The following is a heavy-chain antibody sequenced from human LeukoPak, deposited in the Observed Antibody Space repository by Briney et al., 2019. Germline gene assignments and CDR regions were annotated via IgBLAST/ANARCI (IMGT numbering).Heavy chain of an antibody. V-gene: IGHV1-46*01. CDR2: ITPNGGST. J-gene: IGHJ4*02. CDR3: ARGLYYLDY. CDR1: GYSFTRYY. Sequence: ASVKVSCKASGYSFTRYYMNWVRQAPGQGLEWMGTITPNGGSTSYAQKFQGRVTMTSDTSTSTVYMELSSLRSEDTAVYYCARGLYYLDYWGQGTLVTVSS.